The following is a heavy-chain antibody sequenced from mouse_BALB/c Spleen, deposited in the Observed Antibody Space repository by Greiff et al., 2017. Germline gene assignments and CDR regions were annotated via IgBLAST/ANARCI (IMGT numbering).Heavy chain of an antibody. CDR3: ARKGYGSLYYAIDY. Sequence: QVQLKQSGPELVKPGASVKISCKASGYAFSSSWMNWVKQRPGQGLEWIGRIYPGDGDTNYNGKFKGKATLTADKSSSTAYMQLSSLTSVDSAVYFCARKGYGSLYYAIDYWGQGTSVTVSS. D-gene: IGHD1-1*01. J-gene: IGHJ4*01. CDR1: GYAFSSSW. CDR2: IYPGDGDT. V-gene: IGHV1-82*01.